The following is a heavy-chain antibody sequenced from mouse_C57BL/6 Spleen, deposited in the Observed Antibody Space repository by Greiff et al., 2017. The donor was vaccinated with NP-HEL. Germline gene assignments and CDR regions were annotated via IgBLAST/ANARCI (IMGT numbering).Heavy chain of an antibody. D-gene: IGHD1-1*01. CDR3: AKIGITTVVEGYFDY. CDR1: GYTFTSYW. Sequence: VQLQESGAELVKPGASVKLSCKASGYTFTSYWMHWVKQRPGRGLEWIGRIDPNSGGTKYNEKFKSKATLTVDKPSSTAYMQLSSLTSEDSAVYYCAKIGITTVVEGYFDYWGQGTTLTVSS. J-gene: IGHJ2*01. CDR2: IDPNSGGT. V-gene: IGHV1-72*01.